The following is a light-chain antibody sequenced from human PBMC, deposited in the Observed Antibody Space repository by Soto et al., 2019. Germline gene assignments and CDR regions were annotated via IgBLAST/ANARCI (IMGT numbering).Light chain of an antibody. CDR2: DVS. J-gene: IGLJ2*01. CDR1: SSDVGAYNF. Sequence: QSALTQPASVSGSPGQSITISCAGTSSDVGAYNFVSWYQQHPGKAPKLMIYDVSQRPPGVSDRFSGSKSGNTASLTISVLQPEDEAYYFCSSYTSTHTVIFGGGTKVTVL. CDR3: SSYTSTHTVI. V-gene: IGLV2-14*03.